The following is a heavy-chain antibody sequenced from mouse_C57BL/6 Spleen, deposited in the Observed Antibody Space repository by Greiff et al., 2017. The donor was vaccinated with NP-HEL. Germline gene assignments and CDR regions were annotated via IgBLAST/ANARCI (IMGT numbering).Heavy chain of an antibody. CDR1: GYAFSSSW. D-gene: IGHD4-1*01. CDR2: IYPGDGDT. J-gene: IGHJ3*01. V-gene: IGHV1-82*01. CDR3: ARWLTGRFAY. Sequence: VQLQQSGPELVKPGASVKISCKASGYAFSSSWMNWVKQRPGKGLEWIGRIYPGDGDTNYNGKFKGKATLTADKSSSTAYMQLSSLTSEDSAVYFCARWLTGRFAYWGQGTLVTVSA.